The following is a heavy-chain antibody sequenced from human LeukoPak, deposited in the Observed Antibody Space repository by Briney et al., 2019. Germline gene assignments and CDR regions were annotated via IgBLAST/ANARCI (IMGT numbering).Heavy chain of an antibody. CDR2: MNPNSGNT. Sequence: WASVKVSCKASGYTFTSYDINWVRQATGQGLEWMGWMNPNSGNTGYAQKFQGRVTMTRNTSISTAYMELSSLRSEDTAVYYCARGYPANHYCYYYMDVWGKGTTVTISS. V-gene: IGHV1-8*01. J-gene: IGHJ6*03. CDR1: GYTFTSYD. D-gene: IGHD2-2*01. CDR3: ARGYPANHYCYYYMDV.